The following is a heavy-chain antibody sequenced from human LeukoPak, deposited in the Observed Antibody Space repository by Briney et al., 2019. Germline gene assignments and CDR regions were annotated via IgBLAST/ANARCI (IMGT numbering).Heavy chain of an antibody. D-gene: IGHD3-10*01. V-gene: IGHV1-2*02. J-gene: IGHJ4*02. CDR2: INPDSGDT. CDR1: GYTFTGYY. CDR3: ARGTMDFEY. Sequence: ASVKVSCKASGYTFTGYYMHWVRQAPGQGLEWMGWINPDSGDTNYAQKFQGRVTLTRDKSNSTAYMELSSLRSGDTAVYYCARGTMDFEYWGQGILLTVSS.